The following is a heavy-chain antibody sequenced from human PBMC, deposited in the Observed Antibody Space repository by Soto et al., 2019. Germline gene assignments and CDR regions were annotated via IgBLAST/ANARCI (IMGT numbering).Heavy chain of an antibody. V-gene: IGHV4-31*03. CDR3: ARENAKGDTYCYYGMDV. CDR1: GGSISSGGYY. J-gene: IGHJ6*02. D-gene: IGHD5-18*01. Sequence: PSETLSLTCTVSGGSISSGGYYWSWIRQHPGKGLEWIGYIYYSGSTYYNPSLKSRVTISVDTSKNQFSLKLSSVTAADTAVYYCARENAKGDTYCYYGMDVWGQGTTVTVS. CDR2: IYYSGST.